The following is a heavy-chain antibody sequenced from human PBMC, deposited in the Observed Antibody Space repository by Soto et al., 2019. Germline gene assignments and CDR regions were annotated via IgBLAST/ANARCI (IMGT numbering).Heavy chain of an antibody. CDR3: AKDLCSRTNCYPAPLMYHYYGVDV. CDR1: GFSFDDFT. V-gene: IGHV3-43*01. CDR2: INWDGTAT. Sequence: PGGSLRLSCAASGFSFDDFTMHWIRQAPGKGLEWVSLINWDGTATYYADSVKGRFTISRDNRKNSLYLQMNRLGPEDTALFFCAKDLCSRTNCYPAPLMYHYYGVDVWGQGTTVTVSS. D-gene: IGHD2-2*01. J-gene: IGHJ6*02.